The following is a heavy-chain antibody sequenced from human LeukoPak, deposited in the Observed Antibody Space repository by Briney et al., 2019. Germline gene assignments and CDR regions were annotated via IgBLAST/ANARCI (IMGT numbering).Heavy chain of an antibody. CDR1: GFTFSSYG. V-gene: IGHV3-33*01. CDR3: ARETDYGDYPDY. Sequence: GGSLRLSCAASGFTFSSYGMHWVRKAPGKGLERVAVIWYDGSNKYYADSVKGRFTISRDNSKNTLYLQMNSLRAEDTAVYYCARETDYGDYPDYWGQGTLVTVSS. CDR2: IWYDGSNK. D-gene: IGHD4-17*01. J-gene: IGHJ4*02.